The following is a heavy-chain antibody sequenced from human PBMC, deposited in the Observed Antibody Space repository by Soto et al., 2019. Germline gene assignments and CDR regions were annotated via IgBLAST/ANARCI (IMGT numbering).Heavy chain of an antibody. CDR1: GGSFSGYY. D-gene: IGHD5-12*01. CDR3: WIDGYNWEHSDNWFDS. J-gene: IGHJ5*01. V-gene: IGHV4-34*01. Sequence: PSDTLSLTWSVYGGSFSGYYWSWIRQPPWKGLEWIGEINHSGSTNYNPSLKSRVTISVDTSKNQFSLKLSSVTAADTAAYYCWIDGYNWEHSDNWFDSWGQGTLV. CDR2: INHSGST.